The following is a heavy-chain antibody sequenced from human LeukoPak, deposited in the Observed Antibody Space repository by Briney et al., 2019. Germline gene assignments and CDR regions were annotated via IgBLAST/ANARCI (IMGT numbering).Heavy chain of an antibody. CDR1: GFTFDRFT. CDR3: AKEVDCPSDCLFFHS. CDR2: INRRGHT. V-gene: IGHV3-43*01. D-gene: IGHD2-21*02. Sequence: GGSLRLSCAASGFTFDRFTIHWVRHTPGKGLEWVSLINRRGHTFYADSVKGRLTISRDNSRNSVFLQMNSLRPEDTALYHCAKEVDCPSDCLFFHSWGQGTLVTVSS. J-gene: IGHJ4*02.